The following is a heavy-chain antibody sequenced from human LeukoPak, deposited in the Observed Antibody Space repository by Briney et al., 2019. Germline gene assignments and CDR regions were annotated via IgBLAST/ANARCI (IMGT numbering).Heavy chain of an antibody. CDR1: GFTFSSYA. J-gene: IGHJ3*02. V-gene: IGHV3-23*01. D-gene: IGHD4-23*01. CDR3: AKDRITTVVTPYDAFDI. CDR2: ISGSGGST. Sequence: PGGSLRLSCAASGFTFSSYAMSWVRQAPGKGLEWVSAISGSGGSTYYADSVKGRFTISRDNSKNTLYLQMNSLRAKDTAVYYCAKDRITTVVTPYDAFDIWGQGTMVTVSS.